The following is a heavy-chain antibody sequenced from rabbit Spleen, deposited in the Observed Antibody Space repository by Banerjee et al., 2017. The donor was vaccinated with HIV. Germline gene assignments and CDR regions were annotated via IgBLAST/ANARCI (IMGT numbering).Heavy chain of an antibody. D-gene: IGHD8-1*01. Sequence: QEQLVESGGGLVKPEGSLKLSCTASGFSFSNKAVMCWVRQAPGKGLEWIACINAVTGKAVYASWAKGRFTFSKTSSTTVTLQMTSLTVADTATYFCARDAGSYDYIDVYFNLWGPGTLVTVS. CDR1: GFSFSNKAV. CDR3: ARDAGSYDYIDVYFNL. J-gene: IGHJ4*01. CDR2: INAVTGKA. V-gene: IGHV1S45*01.